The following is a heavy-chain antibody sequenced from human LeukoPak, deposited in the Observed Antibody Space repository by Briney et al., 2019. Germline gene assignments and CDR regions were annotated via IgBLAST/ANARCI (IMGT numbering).Heavy chain of an antibody. Sequence: ASVKVSCKVSGYTLTELSMHWERQAPAKGLEWMGGFDPEDGETTSAQKFQGRVTMTEYKSTETVYMELSSLRSEDTAVYYCATALTGDSSFDPWGQGTLVTVSS. V-gene: IGHV1-24*01. J-gene: IGHJ5*02. CDR3: ATALTGDSSFDP. CDR2: FDPEDGET. D-gene: IGHD6-13*01. CDR1: GYTLTELS.